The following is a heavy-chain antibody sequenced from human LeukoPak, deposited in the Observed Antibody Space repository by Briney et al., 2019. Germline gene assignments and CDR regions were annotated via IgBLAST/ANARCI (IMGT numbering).Heavy chain of an antibody. V-gene: IGHV4-39*07. CDR2: IYYSGST. CDR1: GGSISSSSYY. J-gene: IGHJ5*02. Sequence: TSETLSLTCTVSGGSISSSSYYWGWIRQPPGKGLEWIGSIYYSGSTYYNPSLKSRVTISVDTSKNQFSLKLSSVTAADTAVYYCARAPSYRYYGSFDPWGQGTLVTVSS. D-gene: IGHD3-10*01. CDR3: ARAPSYRYYGSFDP.